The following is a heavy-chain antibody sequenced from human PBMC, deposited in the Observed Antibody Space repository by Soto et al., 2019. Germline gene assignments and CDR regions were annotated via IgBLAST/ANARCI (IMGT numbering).Heavy chain of an antibody. CDR2: IATYNSNR. J-gene: IGHJ5*02. D-gene: IGHD3-10*01. CDR3: ATVLRGVVNWFDP. V-gene: IGHV1-18*01. CDR1: GDTFTNFG. Sequence: HLVQSGPEVKKPGASITVSCKTSGDTFTNFGLSWVRQAPGQGLEWMGWIATYNSNRNHAQKYKGKRTLTTDTSTSTAYMELKSLRYDDTAVYYCATVLRGVVNWFDPWGQGTLVTVSS.